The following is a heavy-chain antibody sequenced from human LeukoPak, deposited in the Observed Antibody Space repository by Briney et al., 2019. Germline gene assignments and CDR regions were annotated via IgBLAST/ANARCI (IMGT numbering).Heavy chain of an antibody. Sequence: ASVKVSCKASGYSFTSYYMNWVRQAPGQGLEWMGIINASGGGTSYAQRFQGRVTMTRDTSTSTVYMELSSLRSEDTAVYYCARVPSSFWFDPWGQGTLVTVSS. CDR1: GYSFTSYY. CDR2: INASGGGT. J-gene: IGHJ5*02. CDR3: ARVPSSFWFDP. V-gene: IGHV1-46*01.